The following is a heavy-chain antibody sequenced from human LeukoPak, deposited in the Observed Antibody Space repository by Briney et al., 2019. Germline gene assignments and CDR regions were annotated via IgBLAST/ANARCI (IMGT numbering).Heavy chain of an antibody. J-gene: IGHJ4*02. V-gene: IGHV1-18*01. CDR3: ARGVITMIVVTYFDY. CDR2: ISAYNGNT. D-gene: IGHD3-22*01. Sequence: ASVKVSCKASGYTLTSYGISWVRQAPGQGLEWMGWISAYNGNTNYAQKLQGRVTMTTDTSTSTAYMELRSLRSDDTAVYYCARGVITMIVVTYFDYWGQGTLVTVSS. CDR1: GYTLTSYG.